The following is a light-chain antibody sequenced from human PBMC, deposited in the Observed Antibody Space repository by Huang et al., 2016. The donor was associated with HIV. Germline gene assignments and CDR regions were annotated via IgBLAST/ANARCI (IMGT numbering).Light chain of an antibody. J-gene: IGKJ4*01. CDR3: QQYYYSPVT. CDR1: HSVLYRSNNKNY. Sequence: DIVMTQSPDSLAVSLGERATVYCKSSHSVLYRSNNKNYLAWYQQKSGQPPRLLIYWASIRESGVPARFSGSGSGTNITLTISSLQAEDVAVYYCQQYYYSPVTFGGGTKVEIK. CDR2: WAS. V-gene: IGKV4-1*01.